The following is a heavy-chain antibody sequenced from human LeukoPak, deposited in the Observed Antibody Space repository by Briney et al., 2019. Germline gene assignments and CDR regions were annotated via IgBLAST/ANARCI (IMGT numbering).Heavy chain of an antibody. CDR2: ISGSGGST. Sequence: GRSLRLSCAASGFTFSSYAMSWVRQAPGKGLEWVSAISGSGGSTYYADSVKGRFTISRDNSKNTLYLQMNSLRAEDTAVYYCAKKGIYSGSGAYYFDYWGQGTLVTVSS. CDR1: GFTFSSYA. V-gene: IGHV3-23*01. J-gene: IGHJ4*02. D-gene: IGHD3-10*01. CDR3: AKKGIYSGSGAYYFDY.